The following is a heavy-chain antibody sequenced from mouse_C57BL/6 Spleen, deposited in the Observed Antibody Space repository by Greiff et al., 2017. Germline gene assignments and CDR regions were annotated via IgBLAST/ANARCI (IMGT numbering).Heavy chain of an antibody. CDR1: GYTFTSYW. D-gene: IGHD2-4*01. CDR2: IDPSDSET. CDR3: ARERARDYDEGYYYAMDY. J-gene: IGHJ4*01. V-gene: IGHV1-52*01. Sequence: QVQLQQPGAELVRPGSSVKLSCKASGYTFTSYWMHWVKQRLIQGLEWIGNIDPSDSETHYNQKFKDKATLTVDKSSSTAYMQLSSLTSEDSAVYYCARERARDYDEGYYYAMDYWGQGTSVTVSS.